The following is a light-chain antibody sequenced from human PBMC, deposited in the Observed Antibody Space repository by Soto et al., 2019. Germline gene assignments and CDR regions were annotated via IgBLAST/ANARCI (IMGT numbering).Light chain of an antibody. CDR3: QQYMRYS. Sequence: QMSQSPATVPASVGDRVTITCRASHSISNCLAWYQQKPRTAPKLLIYHASTLERGVPSRFSGSGSGTEFTLTISSLQPDDFATYYCQQYMRYSFGQLTMVAI. CDR1: HSISNC. V-gene: IGKV1-5*01. CDR2: HAS. J-gene: IGKJ1*01.